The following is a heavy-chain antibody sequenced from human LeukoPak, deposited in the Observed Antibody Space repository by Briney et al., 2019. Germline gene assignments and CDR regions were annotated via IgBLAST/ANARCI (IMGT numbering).Heavy chain of an antibody. J-gene: IGHJ5*02. CDR2: IIQSGST. CDR3: ARLMDWFDP. D-gene: IGHD2-8*01. V-gene: IGHV4-34*12. Sequence: SETLSLTCAVYGGSFSGYSWSWIRQPPGKGLEWIGEIIQSGSTNYNPSLKSRVTISVDTSKNQFSLKLSSVTAADTAVYYCARLMDWFDPWGQGTLVTVSS. CDR1: GGSFSGYS.